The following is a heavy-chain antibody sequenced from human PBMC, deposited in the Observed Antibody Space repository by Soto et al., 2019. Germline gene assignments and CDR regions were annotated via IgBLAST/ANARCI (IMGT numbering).Heavy chain of an antibody. CDR1: GFTFSSYW. CDR2: IKQDGSAK. V-gene: IGHV3-7*01. CDR3: ASWLKTSGWYVLLEGSFDY. Sequence: ESGGGLVQPGGSLRLSCAASGFTFSSYWMTWVRQAPGKGLEWVANIKQDGSAKYYVDSVKGRFTISRDNAKNSLYRQMNSLIAEDTAVYYCASWLKTSGWYVLLEGSFDYWGQGTLVTVSS. D-gene: IGHD6-19*01. J-gene: IGHJ4*02.